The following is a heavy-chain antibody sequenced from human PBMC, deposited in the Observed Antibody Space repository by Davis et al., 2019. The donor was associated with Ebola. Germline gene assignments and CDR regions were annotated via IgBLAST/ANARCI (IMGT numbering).Heavy chain of an antibody. J-gene: IGHJ3*01. D-gene: IGHD6-19*01. V-gene: IGHV3-23*01. Sequence: GESLKISCAASGFTFSSYAMSWVRQAPGKGLEWVSTISGRGGSTYNADSVKGRFTISRDNSKNTLHLQMNSLRVEDTAIYYCAKDTSNVWFDVWGRGTIVTVSS. CDR2: ISGRGGST. CDR3: AKDTSNVWFDV. CDR1: GFTFSSYA.